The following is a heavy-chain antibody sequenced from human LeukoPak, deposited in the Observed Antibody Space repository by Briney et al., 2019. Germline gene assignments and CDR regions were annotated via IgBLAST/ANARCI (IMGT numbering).Heavy chain of an antibody. CDR1: EYSFGTW. CDR3: ARTIVAAGLYCFEY. D-gene: IGHD6-13*01. J-gene: IGHJ4*02. CDR2: IYPYDSET. Sequence: GESLKISCKLSEYSFGTWIGWVRQMPGKGLEWMGIIYPYDSETRYSPSFQGQVTISVDTSINTAYLHWSILKASDTAMYYCARTIVAAGLYCFEYWGQGTLLTVSS. V-gene: IGHV5-51*01.